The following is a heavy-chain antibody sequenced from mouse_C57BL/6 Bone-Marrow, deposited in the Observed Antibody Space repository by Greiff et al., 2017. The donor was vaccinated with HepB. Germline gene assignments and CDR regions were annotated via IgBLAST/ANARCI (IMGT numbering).Heavy chain of an antibody. CDR1: GYTFTSYW. Sequence: QVQLQQSGAELVKPGASVKLSCKASGYTFTSYWMHWVKQRPGQGLEWIGMIHPNSGSTNYNEKFKSKATLTVDKSSSTAYMQLSSLTSEDSAVYYCAREGYDYDEDYWGQGTTLTVSS. CDR2: IHPNSGST. CDR3: AREGYDYDEDY. V-gene: IGHV1-64*01. J-gene: IGHJ2*01. D-gene: IGHD2-4*01.